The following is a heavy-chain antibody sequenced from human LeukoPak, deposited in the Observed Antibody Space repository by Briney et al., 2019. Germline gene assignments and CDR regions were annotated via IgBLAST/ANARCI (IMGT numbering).Heavy chain of an antibody. CDR1: GGSISSHY. CDR3: ARDLGGYSYGYFDY. V-gene: IGHV4-59*11. D-gene: IGHD5-18*01. J-gene: IGHJ4*02. Sequence: PSETLSLTCTVSGGSISSHYWCWIRQPPGKGLEWIGYIYYSGSTNYNPSLKSRVTISVDTSKNQFSLKLSSVTAADTAVYYCARDLGGYSYGYFDYWGQGTLVTVSS. CDR2: IYYSGST.